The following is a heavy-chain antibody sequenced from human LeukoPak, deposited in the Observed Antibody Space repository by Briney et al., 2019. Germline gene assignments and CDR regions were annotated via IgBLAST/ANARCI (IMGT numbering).Heavy chain of an antibody. D-gene: IGHD1-26*01. V-gene: IGHV3-23*01. CDR1: GFTFSSYA. J-gene: IGHJ5*02. CDR3: ARGVGAGPMNP. Sequence: SGGSLRLSCAASGFTFSSYAMSWVRQAPGKGLEWVSAISGSGGSTYYADSVKGRFTISRDNSKNTLYLQMDSLRAEDTAVYYCARGVGAGPMNPWGPGILVTVSS. CDR2: ISGSGGST.